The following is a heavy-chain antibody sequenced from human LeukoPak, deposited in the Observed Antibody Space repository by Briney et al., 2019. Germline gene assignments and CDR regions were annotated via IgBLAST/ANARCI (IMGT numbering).Heavy chain of an antibody. CDR2: ISWNSGSI. D-gene: IGHD3-22*01. V-gene: IGHV3-9*01. J-gene: IGHJ3*02. CDR3: AKVRRSITMIGEAFDI. CDR1: GFTFDDYA. Sequence: GGSLRLSCAASGFTFDDYAMHWVRQAPGKGLEWVSGISWNSGSIGYADSVKGRFTISRDNAKNSLYLQMNSLRAEDTALYYCAKVRRSITMIGEAFDIWGQGIMVTVSS.